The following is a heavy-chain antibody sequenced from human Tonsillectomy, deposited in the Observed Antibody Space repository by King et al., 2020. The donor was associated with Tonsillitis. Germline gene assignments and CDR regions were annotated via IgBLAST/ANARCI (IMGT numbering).Heavy chain of an antibody. J-gene: IGHJ6*03. CDR3: AGIYCGGDCYSTYYYYYYYMDV. CDR1: GASISSGSYY. V-gene: IGHV4-61*02. CDR2: RYTSGST. Sequence: QLQESGPGLVKPSQTLSLTCTVSGASISSGSYYWSWIRQPAGKGLEWIGRRYTSGSTNYNPSLKSRGTMSVDTSKNQFSLWLSSVTAADTAVYYCAGIYCGGDCYSTYYYYYYYMDVWGKGTRVTVSS. D-gene: IGHD2-21*02.